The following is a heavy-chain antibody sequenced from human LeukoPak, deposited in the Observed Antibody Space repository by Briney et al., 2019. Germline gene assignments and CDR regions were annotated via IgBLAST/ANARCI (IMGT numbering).Heavy chain of an antibody. CDR2: ISYDGSNK. Sequence: GGSLRLSCAASGFTFSSYAMHWVRQAPGKGLEWVAVISYDGSNKYYADSVKGRFTISRDNSKNTLYLQMNSLRAEDTAVYYCARDRYSPAYTSLGHNWFDPWGQGTLVTVSS. V-gene: IGHV3-30-3*01. CDR3: ARDRYSPAYTSLGHNWFDP. D-gene: IGHD2-2*02. CDR1: GFTFSSYA. J-gene: IGHJ5*02.